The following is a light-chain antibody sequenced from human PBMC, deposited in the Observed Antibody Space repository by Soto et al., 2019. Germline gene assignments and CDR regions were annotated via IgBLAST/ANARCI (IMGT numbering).Light chain of an antibody. J-gene: IGLJ1*01. CDR1: TTDIGGYKY. CDR3: SSYTSTSALV. V-gene: IGLV2-14*01. CDR2: EVT. Sequence: QSALTQPASVSGSPGQSITISCTGTTTDIGGYKYVSWYQQQPGKAPKLIIFEVTKRPSVVYNRFSGCKSGTATSRTTSGLQAEDDADFYGSSYTSTSALVFGTGTKLTVL.